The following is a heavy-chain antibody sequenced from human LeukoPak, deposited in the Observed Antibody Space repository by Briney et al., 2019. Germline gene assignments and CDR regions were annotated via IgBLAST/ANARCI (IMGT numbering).Heavy chain of an antibody. D-gene: IGHD1-26*01. CDR1: GGTFSSYA. CDR3: ARDIRGTFDY. V-gene: IGHV1-3*03. CDR2: INAGNGNT. Sequence: ASVKVSCKASGGTFSSYAISWGRPAPGQRLEWMGWINAGNGNTKYSQEFQGRVTITRDTSASTAYMELSSLRSEDMAVYYCARDIRGTFDYWGQGTLVTVSS. J-gene: IGHJ4*02.